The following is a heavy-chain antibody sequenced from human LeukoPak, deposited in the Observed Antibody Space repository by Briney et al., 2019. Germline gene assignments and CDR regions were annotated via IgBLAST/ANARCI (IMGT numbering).Heavy chain of an antibody. D-gene: IGHD3-9*01. CDR1: GFTFSSYA. CDR2: ISYDGSDK. Sequence: PGRSLRLSCAASGFTFSSYAMHWVRQAPGKGLEWVAVISYDGSDKYYADSVKGRFTISRDNSKNTLYLQMNSLRAEDTAVYYCARDRIYDILTVWNDAFDIWGQGTMVTVSS. CDR3: ARDRIYDILTVWNDAFDI. V-gene: IGHV3-30-3*01. J-gene: IGHJ3*02.